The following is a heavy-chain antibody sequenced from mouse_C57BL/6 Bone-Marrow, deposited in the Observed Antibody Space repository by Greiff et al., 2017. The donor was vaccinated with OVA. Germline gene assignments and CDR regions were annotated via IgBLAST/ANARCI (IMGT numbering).Heavy chain of an antibody. CDR1: GYTFTDYY. CDR3: ARGDSSGPWFAY. Sequence: EVQLQQSGPELVKPGASVKISCKASGYTFTDYYMNWVKQSHGKSLEWIGDINPNNGGTSYNQKFKGKATLTVDKSSSTAYMELRSLTSEDSAVYYCARGDSSGPWFAYWGQGTLVTVSA. V-gene: IGHV1-26*01. J-gene: IGHJ3*01. D-gene: IGHD3-2*02. CDR2: INPNNGGT.